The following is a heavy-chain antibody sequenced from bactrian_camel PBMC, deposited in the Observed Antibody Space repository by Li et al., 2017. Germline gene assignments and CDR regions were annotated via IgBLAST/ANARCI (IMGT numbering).Heavy chain of an antibody. CDR2: ISVDDET. D-gene: IGHD2*01. CDR3: VKEAGGMWCPGNY. J-gene: IGHJ4*01. Sequence: VQLVESGGGSVQAGGSLTLSCAISGDTSGRYCWRWFRQGPGKEREGIASISVDDETVYADSVKGRFAISSDNTKNVVCLQMNRLQSEDTALYSCVKEAGGMWCPGNYWGQGTQVTVS. V-gene: IGHV3S67*01. CDR1: GDTSGRYC.